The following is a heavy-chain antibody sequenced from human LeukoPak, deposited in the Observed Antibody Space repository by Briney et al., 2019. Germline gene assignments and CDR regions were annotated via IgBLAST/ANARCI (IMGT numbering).Heavy chain of an antibody. CDR1: GFTFSSYG. J-gene: IGHJ6*03. CDR3: AKRSGTITMGLTYYYMDV. V-gene: IGHV3-30*18. Sequence: QPGGSLRLSCAASGFTFSSYGMHWVRQAPGKGLEWVAVISYDGSNKYYADSVKGRFTISRDNSKNTLYLQMNSLRAEDTAVYYCAKRSGTITMGLTYYYMDVWGKGTTVTVSS. D-gene: IGHD3-10*01. CDR2: ISYDGSNK.